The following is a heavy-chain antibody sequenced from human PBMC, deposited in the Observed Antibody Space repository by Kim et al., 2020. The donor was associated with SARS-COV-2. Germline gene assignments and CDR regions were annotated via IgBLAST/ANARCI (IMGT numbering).Heavy chain of an antibody. CDR2: INTNTGNP. J-gene: IGHJ4*02. D-gene: IGHD6-13*01. V-gene: IGHV7-4-1*02. CDR3: ARKLQYSSSRDGPDFDY. Sequence: ASVKVSCKASGYTFTSYAMNWVRQAPGQGLEWMGWINTNTGNPTYAQGFTGRFVFSLDTSVSTAYLQISSLKAEDTAVYYCARKLQYSSSRDGPDFDYWGQGTLVTVSS. CDR1: GYTFTSYA.